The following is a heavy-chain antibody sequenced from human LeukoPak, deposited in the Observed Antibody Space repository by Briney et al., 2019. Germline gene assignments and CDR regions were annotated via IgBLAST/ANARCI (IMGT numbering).Heavy chain of an antibody. CDR1: GFTFSSYG. Sequence: GGSLRLSSAASGFTFSSYGMHWVLQAPGKGLDWVAVISNDGSKKYYADSVKGRFTISRDNSKNTLSLQVSSLRTEDTAVYYCAKDRYSYAFQYFDSWGQGTLVTVSS. CDR3: AKDRYSYAFQYFDS. CDR2: ISNDGSKK. D-gene: IGHD5-18*01. V-gene: IGHV3-30*18. J-gene: IGHJ4*02.